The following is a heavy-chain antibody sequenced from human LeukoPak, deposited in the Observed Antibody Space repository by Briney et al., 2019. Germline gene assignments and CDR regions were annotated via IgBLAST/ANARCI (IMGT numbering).Heavy chain of an antibody. V-gene: IGHV4-34*01. CDR2: IDDSGSA. Sequence: KPSETLSLTCAVYGGSFSGYYWSWIRQPPGKGLEWIGEIDDSGSANYNPSLKSRFTISVDTSKNQFSLKLSSVTAADTAVYYCARYLSGSGSYYNPYCFDSWGQGTLVTVSS. CDR3: ARYLSGSGSYYNPYCFDS. D-gene: IGHD3-10*01. J-gene: IGHJ4*02. CDR1: GGSFSGYY.